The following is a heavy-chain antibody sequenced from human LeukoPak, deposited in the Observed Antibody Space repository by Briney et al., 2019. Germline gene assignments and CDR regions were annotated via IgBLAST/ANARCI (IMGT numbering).Heavy chain of an antibody. CDR1: GFTFSSYW. CDR3: GRDGHYGDPDGMDV. V-gene: IGHV3-7*01. J-gene: IGHJ6*02. CDR2: IKQDGSEK. D-gene: IGHD4-17*01. Sequence: GGSLRLSCAASGFTFSSYWMSWVRQAPGKGLEWVANIKQDGSEKYYVDSVKGRFTISRDNAKNSLYLQMNSLRAEDTAVYYCGRDGHYGDPDGMDVWGQGTTVTVSS.